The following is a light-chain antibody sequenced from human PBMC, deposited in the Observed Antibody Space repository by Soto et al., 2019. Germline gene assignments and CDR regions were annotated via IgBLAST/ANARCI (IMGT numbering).Light chain of an antibody. CDR1: QSVSSN. J-gene: IGKJ4*01. CDR2: VAS. Sequence: EIVMTQSPATLSVSPGERATLSCRASQSVSSNLAWYQQKPGQTPKLLSYVASTRATGIPARFIGSGSGLEFTLTISSLQSEDFAVYYCQQYNVWPLTFCGGTKVEFK. V-gene: IGKV3-15*01. CDR3: QQYNVWPLT.